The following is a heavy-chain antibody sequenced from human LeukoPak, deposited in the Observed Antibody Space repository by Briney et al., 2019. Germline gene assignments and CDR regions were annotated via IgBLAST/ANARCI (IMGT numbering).Heavy chain of an antibody. D-gene: IGHD6-6*01. Sequence: PSETLSLTCAVYGGSFSGYYWSWIRQPPGKGLEWIGEINHSGSTNYNPSLKSRVTISVDTSKNQFSLKLSSVTAADTAVYYCARDLAAHDYFDYWGQGTLVTVSS. J-gene: IGHJ4*02. CDR1: GGSFSGYY. V-gene: IGHV4-34*01. CDR3: ARDLAAHDYFDY. CDR2: INHSGST.